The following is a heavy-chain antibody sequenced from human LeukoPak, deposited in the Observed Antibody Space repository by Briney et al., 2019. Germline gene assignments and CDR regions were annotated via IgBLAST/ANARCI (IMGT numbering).Heavy chain of an antibody. D-gene: IGHD1-7*01. V-gene: IGHV3-48*04. CDR3: ATDAAGTTGYFDY. CDR2: ISSSGNTI. Sequence: PGGSLRLSCAASGFTFSPYGMHWVRQAPGKGLEWVSYISSSGNTIYYADSVKGRFTISRDNAKNSLYLQMNSLRAEDTAVYYCATDAAGTTGYFDYWGQGTLATVSS. CDR1: GFTFSPYG. J-gene: IGHJ4*02.